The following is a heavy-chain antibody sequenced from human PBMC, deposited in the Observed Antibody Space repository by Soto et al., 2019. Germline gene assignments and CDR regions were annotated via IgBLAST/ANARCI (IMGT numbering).Heavy chain of an antibody. D-gene: IGHD1-1*01. V-gene: IGHV3-74*01. CDR1: GFTFSAYW. CDR3: ARGPRVSSTGTGAH. CDR2: ISDDGSTA. Sequence: PGGSLRLSCAVSGFTFSAYWMHWVRQVPGKGLTWVSRISDDGSTATYADSVKGRFVISRDNAKNSLYLEMNTLRVDDSGLYYCARGPRVSSTGTGAHWGRGTLVTAPQ. J-gene: IGHJ4*02.